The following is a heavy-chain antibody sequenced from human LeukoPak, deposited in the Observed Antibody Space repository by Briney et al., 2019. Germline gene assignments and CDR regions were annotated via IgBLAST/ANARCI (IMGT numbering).Heavy chain of an antibody. CDR2: ISGSGGST. CDR3: AKDLWFGDPPRY. Sequence: GWSLKLSCAASGVTFSSYAMSWVRQAPGKGLEWVSAISGSGGSTYYADSVKGRFTISRDNSKNTLYLQMNSLRAEDTAVYYCAKDLWFGDPPRYWGQGTLVTVSS. V-gene: IGHV3-23*01. J-gene: IGHJ4*02. D-gene: IGHD3-10*01. CDR1: GVTFSSYA.